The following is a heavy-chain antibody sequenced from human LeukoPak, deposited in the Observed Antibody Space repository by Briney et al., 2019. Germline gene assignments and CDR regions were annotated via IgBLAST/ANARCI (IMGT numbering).Heavy chain of an antibody. CDR2: IGVYNDKT. D-gene: IGHD4-17*01. V-gene: IGHV1-18*01. CDR1: GYNFTSYG. Sequence: ASVKVSCKASGYNFTSYGITWVRQAPGQGLEWMGWIGVYNDKTNFAQKFQGRVAMTTDTSTSTAYMELRSLRSDDTAVYYCARDHGDYGHDYWGQGTLVTVSS. J-gene: IGHJ4*02. CDR3: ARDHGDYGHDY.